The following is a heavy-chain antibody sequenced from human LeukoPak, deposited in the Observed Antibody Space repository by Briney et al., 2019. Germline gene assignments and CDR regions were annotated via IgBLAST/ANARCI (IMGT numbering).Heavy chain of an antibody. CDR2: ISWNSGSI. CDR1: GFTFDDYA. V-gene: IGHV3-9*01. J-gene: IGHJ4*02. D-gene: IGHD1-26*01. Sequence: PGGSLRLSCAASGFTFDDYAMHWVRQAPGKGLEWVSGISWNSGSIGYADSVKGRFTISRDNAKNSLYLQMNSLRAEDTAVYYCAKEPNGKRGLLVGAYTYFDYWGQGTLVIVSS. CDR3: AKEPNGKRGLLVGAYTYFDY.